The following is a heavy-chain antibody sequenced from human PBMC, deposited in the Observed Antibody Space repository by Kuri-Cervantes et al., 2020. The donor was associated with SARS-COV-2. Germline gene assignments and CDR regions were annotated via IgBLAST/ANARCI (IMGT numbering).Heavy chain of an antibody. D-gene: IGHD3-10*01. CDR3: IVYGSGYNWFDP. CDR2: MNPNSGNT. V-gene: IGHV1-8*01. CDR1: GYTFTSYD. Sequence: ASVKVSCKASGYTFTSYDINWVRQATGQGLEWMGWMNPNSGNTGYAQKFQGRVTMTRNTSISTAYMELSSLRSGDTAVYYCIVYGSGYNWFDPWGQGTLVTVYS. J-gene: IGHJ5*02.